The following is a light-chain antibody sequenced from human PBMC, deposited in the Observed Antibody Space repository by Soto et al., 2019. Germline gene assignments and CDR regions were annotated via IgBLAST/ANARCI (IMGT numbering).Light chain of an antibody. CDR3: KQYKEWPPFT. V-gene: IGKV3-15*01. CDR2: DAS. J-gene: IGKJ5*01. CDR1: QSVGSN. Sequence: EIVMTQSPATLSLSPGERATLSCRASQSVGSNLAWYQQKPGRAPRLLIYDASTRATGIPARFSGSGSGTELTLTISSLQPEDFAVYYCKQYKEWPPFTFGQGTRLEI.